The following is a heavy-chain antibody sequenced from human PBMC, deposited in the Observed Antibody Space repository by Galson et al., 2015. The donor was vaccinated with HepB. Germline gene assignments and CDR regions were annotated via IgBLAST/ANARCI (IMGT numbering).Heavy chain of an antibody. Sequence: SVKVSCKASGYTVTSYGISWVRQAPGQGLEWLGWISGYNGNTNYAQKFQVRATLTTDTSTSTVYMELRSLRSDDTAVYYCARDTGIAVPGTVDYWGQGTLVTVSS. J-gene: IGHJ4*02. D-gene: IGHD6-19*01. CDR1: GYTVTSYG. CDR2: ISGYNGNT. CDR3: ARDTGIAVPGTVDY. V-gene: IGHV1-18*01.